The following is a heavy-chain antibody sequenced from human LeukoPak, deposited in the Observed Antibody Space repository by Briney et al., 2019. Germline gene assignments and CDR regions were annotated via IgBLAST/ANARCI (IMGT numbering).Heavy chain of an antibody. Sequence: ASVKVSCKVSGYTLTELSMHWVRQAPGKGLQWMGTFHPEDGEKSYAQKFQGRVTMTRDTSTSTVYMELSSLRSEDTAVYYCARAQAQAYGSGSYYIPVISGSDYWGQGTLVTVSS. CDR1: GYTLTELS. J-gene: IGHJ4*02. CDR3: ARAQAQAYGSGSYYIPVISGSDY. D-gene: IGHD3-10*01. V-gene: IGHV1-24*01. CDR2: FHPEDGEK.